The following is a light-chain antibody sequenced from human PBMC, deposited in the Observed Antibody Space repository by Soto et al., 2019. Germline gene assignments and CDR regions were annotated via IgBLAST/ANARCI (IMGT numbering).Light chain of an antibody. V-gene: IGKV1-27*01. CDR3: QKYNSAPYT. CDR1: QDISNY. Sequence: DIQMTQSPSSLSASVGDRVTITCRASQDISNYLAGYQQKPGKVPKLMIYAASTLQSGVPSRFSGSGSGTDITLTISSLQPEDGATYYCQKYNSAPYTFGQETKLEIK. CDR2: AAS. J-gene: IGKJ2*01.